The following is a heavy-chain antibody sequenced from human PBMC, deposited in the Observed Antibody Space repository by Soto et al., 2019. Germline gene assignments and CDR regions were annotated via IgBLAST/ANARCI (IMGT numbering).Heavy chain of an antibody. V-gene: IGHV1-2*04. CDR3: ARDKDSSVPSAFDI. J-gene: IGHJ3*02. Sequence: ASVKVAFKASAGSFSSYTTSCARPAPGKGLEWMGWINPNSCGTNYAQKFQGWVTMTRDTSISTAYMELSRLRSDDTALYFCARDKDSSVPSAFDIWGQGTMVTVSS. D-gene: IGHD6-19*01. CDR2: INPNSCGT. CDR1: AGSFSSYT.